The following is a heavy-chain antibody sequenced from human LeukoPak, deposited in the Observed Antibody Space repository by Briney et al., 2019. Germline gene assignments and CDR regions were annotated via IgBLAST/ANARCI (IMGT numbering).Heavy chain of an antibody. V-gene: IGHV4-39*07. J-gene: IGHJ3*02. D-gene: IGHD3-9*01. CDR2: FYYSGST. CDR1: GGSIISSTYY. CDR3: ARDTLEDYDILTESAFDI. Sequence: SETLSLTCSVSGGSIISSTYYWGWIRQPPGKGLEWIGSFYYSGSTYYNPSLKSRVTISVDTSKNQFSLKLSSVTAADTAVYYCARDTLEDYDILTESAFDIWGQGTMVTVSS.